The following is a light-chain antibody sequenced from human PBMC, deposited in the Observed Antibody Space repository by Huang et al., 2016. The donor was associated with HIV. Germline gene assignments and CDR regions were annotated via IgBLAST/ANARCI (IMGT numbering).Light chain of an antibody. CDR2: TAS. CDR3: QKYHSAPFT. V-gene: IGKV1-27*01. J-gene: IGKJ3*01. Sequence: DIQMTQSPSSLSASVGDRVTITCRASQGIANYLAWYQQKPGKVPKLLIYTASTFQSGVPSRFSGSGSGTDFTLTISSLQPEDVATYYCQKYHSAPFTFGQGTKVDIK. CDR1: QGIANY.